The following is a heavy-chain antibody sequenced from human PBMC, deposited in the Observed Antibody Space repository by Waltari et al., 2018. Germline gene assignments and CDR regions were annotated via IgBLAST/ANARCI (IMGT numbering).Heavy chain of an antibody. Sequence: EVQLVESGGGLIQPGGSLRLSCAASGFTVSTKGMSWVRQAPGKGVGGVSEIYKGGSTLYGDSVKGRFTISRDNSKNTLYLQRNSLRPEDKAVYYCAGESGLGGWGFDFWGQGTLVTVSS. CDR3: AGESGLGGWGFDF. CDR1: GFTVSTKG. J-gene: IGHJ4*02. D-gene: IGHD3-16*01. CDR2: IYKGGST. V-gene: IGHV3-53*01.